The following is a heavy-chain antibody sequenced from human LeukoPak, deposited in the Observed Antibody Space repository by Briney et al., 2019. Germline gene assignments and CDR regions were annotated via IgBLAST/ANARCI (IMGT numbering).Heavy chain of an antibody. Sequence: ASVKVSCKASGYTFTGYYMHWVRQAPGQGLEWMGWINPNSGGTNYAQKFQGRVTMTRDTSISTAYMELSRLRSDDTAVYYCARDLVIAADTPDYWGQGTLVTVSS. D-gene: IGHD6-13*01. CDR1: GYTFTGYY. CDR2: INPNSGGT. J-gene: IGHJ4*02. V-gene: IGHV1-2*02. CDR3: ARDLVIAADTPDY.